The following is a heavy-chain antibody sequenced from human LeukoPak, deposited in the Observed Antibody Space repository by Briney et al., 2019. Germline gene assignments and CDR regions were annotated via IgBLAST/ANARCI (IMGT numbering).Heavy chain of an antibody. V-gene: IGHV4-4*07. CDR2: IHTSGST. CDR3: ASQYSGYDHFDY. Sequence: SETLSLTCNVSGVSISSYYWSWIRQPAGKGLEWIGRIHTSGSTNYNPSLKSRVTMSVDTSKNQFSLKLSSVTAADTAVYYCASQYSGYDHFDYWGQGTLVTVSS. J-gene: IGHJ4*02. CDR1: GVSISSYY. D-gene: IGHD5-12*01.